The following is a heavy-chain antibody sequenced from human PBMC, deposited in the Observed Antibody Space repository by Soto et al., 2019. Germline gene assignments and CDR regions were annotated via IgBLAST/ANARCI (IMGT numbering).Heavy chain of an antibody. D-gene: IGHD3-9*01. CDR1: GFPFSDYY. J-gene: IGHJ4*02. Sequence: QVQLVESGGDLVKPGGSLRLSCAASGFPFSDYYMSGIRQAPGKGLEWVSSIGSSSSYTNYADSVKGRFTISRDNAKNSLYLQMNSLRAEDTAVYYCARRRPTGYYNYWGQGTLVTVSA. CDR2: IGSSSSYT. V-gene: IGHV3-11*05. CDR3: ARRRPTGYYNY.